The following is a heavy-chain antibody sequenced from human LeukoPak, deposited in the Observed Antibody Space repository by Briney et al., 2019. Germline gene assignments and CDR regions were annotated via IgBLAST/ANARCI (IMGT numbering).Heavy chain of an antibody. V-gene: IGHV4-59*01. CDR1: GGSISSYY. Sequence: SETLSLTCTVSGGSISSYYWSWIRQPPGKGLEWIGHIYYSGSTNYNPSLKSRVTISVDTSKNQFSLKLSSVTAADTAVYYCARGGYCSGGSCFDAFDIWGQGTMVTVSS. D-gene: IGHD2-15*01. CDR3: ARGGYCSGGSCFDAFDI. CDR2: IYYSGST. J-gene: IGHJ3*02.